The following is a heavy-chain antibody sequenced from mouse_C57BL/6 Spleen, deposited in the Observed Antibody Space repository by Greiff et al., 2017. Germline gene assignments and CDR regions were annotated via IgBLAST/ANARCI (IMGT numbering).Heavy chain of an antibody. CDR2: IDPSDSYT. V-gene: IGHV1-50*01. CDR1: GYTFTSYW. CDR3: ARGFYYAMDY. J-gene: IGHJ4*01. Sequence: QVQLQQPGAELVKPGASVKLSCKASGYTFTSYWMQWVKQRPGQGLEEIGEIDPSDSYTNYNQKFKGKATLTVDKSSSTAYMQRSSLTSEDSAVYYCARGFYYAMDYWGQGTSVTVSS.